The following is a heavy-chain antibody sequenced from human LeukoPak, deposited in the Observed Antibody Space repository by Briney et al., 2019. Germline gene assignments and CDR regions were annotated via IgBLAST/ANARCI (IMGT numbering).Heavy chain of an antibody. CDR1: GFTFSSYA. J-gene: IGHJ6*03. V-gene: IGHV3-23*01. Sequence: PGGSLRLSCADSGFTFSSYAMSWVRQAPGQGLWWVSVISSSGGSTYYADSVKGRFTISRDNSKNTLYLEMNRLRAEDTAVYYCATSLSIPMDVVRNYYYYYTDVWGKGTTVTVSS. D-gene: IGHD2-15*01. CDR2: ISSSGGST. CDR3: ATSLSIPMDVVRNYYYYYTDV.